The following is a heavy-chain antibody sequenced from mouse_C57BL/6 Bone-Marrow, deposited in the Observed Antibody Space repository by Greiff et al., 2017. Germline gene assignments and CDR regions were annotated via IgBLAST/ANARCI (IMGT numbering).Heavy chain of an antibody. CDR2: IYPRSGNT. J-gene: IGHJ4*01. Sequence: QVQLQQSGAELARPGASVKLSCKASGYTFTSYGISWVKQRTGQGLEWIGEIYPRSGNTYYNEKFKGKATLTADKSSSTAYMELRSLTSEDSAVYFCARRRYYGSSYAMDYWGQGTSVTVS. V-gene: IGHV1-81*01. D-gene: IGHD1-1*01. CDR1: GYTFTSYG. CDR3: ARRRYYGSSYAMDY.